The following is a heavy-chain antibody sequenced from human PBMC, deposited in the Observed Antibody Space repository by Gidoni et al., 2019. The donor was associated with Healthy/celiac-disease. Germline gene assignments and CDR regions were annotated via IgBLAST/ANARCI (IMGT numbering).Heavy chain of an antibody. D-gene: IGHD2-2*01. CDR3: AKDIDIVVVPAANAFDI. CDR2: ISYDGSNK. CDR1: GITFSRYG. V-gene: IGHV3-30*18. J-gene: IGHJ3*02. Sequence: QVQLVESGGGVVPPGRSLRPSCAASGITFSRYGMHWVRQAPGQGLEWVAVISYDGSNKYYADSVKGRFTISRDNSKNTLYLQMNSLRAEDTAVYYCAKDIDIVVVPAANAFDIWGQGTMVTVSS.